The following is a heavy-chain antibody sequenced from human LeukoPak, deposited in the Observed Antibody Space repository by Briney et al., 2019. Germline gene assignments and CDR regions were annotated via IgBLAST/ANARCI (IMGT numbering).Heavy chain of an antibody. D-gene: IGHD3-10*01. J-gene: IGHJ4*02. Sequence: SQTLSLTCTVSGGPISSGSYYWRWIRQPAGKGLEWIGRIYTSGSTNYNPSLKSRVTISVDTSKNRFSLKLSSVTAADTAVYYCARDPSKGSGSYPPVWGQGTLVTVSS. CDR3: ARDPSKGSGSYPPV. CDR2: IYTSGST. CDR1: GGPISSGSYY. V-gene: IGHV4-61*02.